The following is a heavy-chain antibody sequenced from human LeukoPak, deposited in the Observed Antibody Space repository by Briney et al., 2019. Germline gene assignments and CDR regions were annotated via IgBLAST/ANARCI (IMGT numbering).Heavy chain of an antibody. J-gene: IGHJ4*02. CDR3: ARDSPGTTASDY. CDR1: GVTFDTYR. V-gene: IGHV3-21*01. Sequence: GGSLRLSCAASGVTFDTYRMNWVRRAPGKGLGWVSSISASGSYIYYADSLKGRFTISRDNTKNSLFLQMNSLRAEDTAVYYCARDSPGTTASDYWGQGTLVTVSS. CDR2: ISASGSYI. D-gene: IGHD1-1*01.